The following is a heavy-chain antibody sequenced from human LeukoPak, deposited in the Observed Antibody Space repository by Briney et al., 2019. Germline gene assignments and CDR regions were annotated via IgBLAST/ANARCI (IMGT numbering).Heavy chain of an antibody. CDR2: IYNSGST. Sequence: SETLSLTCTVSGGSISSGTYYWSWIRKPAGKGVEWIGRIYNSGSTKYNPSLKSRVTMSVDTSKNQFSLKLSSVTAADTAVYHCARDSTVTKDAFDIWGQGTMVTVSS. D-gene: IGHD4-17*01. CDR3: ARDSTVTKDAFDI. CDR1: GGSISSGTYY. V-gene: IGHV4-61*02. J-gene: IGHJ3*02.